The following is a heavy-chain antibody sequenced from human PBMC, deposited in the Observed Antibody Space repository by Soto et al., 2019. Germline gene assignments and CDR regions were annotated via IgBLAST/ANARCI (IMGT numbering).Heavy chain of an antibody. D-gene: IGHD3-3*01. J-gene: IGHJ6*02. Sequence: PSETLSLTCAVYGGSFSGYYWSWIRQPPGEGLEWIGEINHRGSTNYNPSLKSRVTISVDTSKNQFSLKLSSVTAADTAVYYCARLGFWSGYYGMDVWGQGTTVTVSS. CDR1: GGSFSGYY. V-gene: IGHV4-34*01. CDR2: INHRGST. CDR3: ARLGFWSGYYGMDV.